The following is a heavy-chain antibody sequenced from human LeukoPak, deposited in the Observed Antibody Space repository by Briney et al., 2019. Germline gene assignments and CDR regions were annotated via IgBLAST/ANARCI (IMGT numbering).Heavy chain of an antibody. V-gene: IGHV4-34*01. Sequence: SETLSLTCAVYGGSFSGYYWSWIRQPPGKGLEWIGEINHSGSTNYNPSLKSRVTISVDTSKNQFSLKLSSVTAADTAVYYCARRRVGAPPPPLRAAPNFDYWGQGTLVTVSS. CDR3: ARRRVGAPPPPLRAAPNFDY. CDR2: INHSGST. D-gene: IGHD1-26*01. J-gene: IGHJ4*02. CDR1: GGSFSGYY.